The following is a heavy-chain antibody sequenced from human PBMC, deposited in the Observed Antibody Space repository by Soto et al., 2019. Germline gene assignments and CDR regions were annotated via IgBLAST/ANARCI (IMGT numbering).Heavy chain of an antibody. Sequence: EVQLVESGGGLVQPGRSLRLSCAASGFTFDDYAMHWVRQAPGKGLEWVSGITWNTHKIAYADSVEGRFTISRDNAKKSLYLQMNSLRAEDTALYYCAKDRVRGRFGEASCDAWGQGTLVTVSS. V-gene: IGHV3-9*01. D-gene: IGHD3-10*01. CDR3: AKDRVRGRFGEASCDA. CDR1: GFTFDDYA. CDR2: ITWNTHKI. J-gene: IGHJ3*01.